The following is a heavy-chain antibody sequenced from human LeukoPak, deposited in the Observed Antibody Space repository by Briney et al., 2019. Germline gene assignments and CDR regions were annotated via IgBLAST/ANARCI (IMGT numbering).Heavy chain of an antibody. Sequence: ASVKVSCKASGGTFSSYAISWVRQAPGQGLEWMGWISAYNGNTNYAQKLQGRVTMTTDTSTSTAYMELRSLRSDDTAVHYCARWEQSGSYGIFDYWGQGTLVTVSS. D-gene: IGHD1-26*01. CDR1: GGTFSSYA. CDR2: ISAYNGNT. J-gene: IGHJ4*02. V-gene: IGHV1-18*01. CDR3: ARWEQSGSYGIFDY.